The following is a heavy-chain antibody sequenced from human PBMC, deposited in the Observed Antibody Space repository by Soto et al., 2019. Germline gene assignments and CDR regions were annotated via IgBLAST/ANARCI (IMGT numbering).Heavy chain of an antibody. CDR2: IIPIFGTA. Sequence: QVQLVQSGAEVKKPGSSVKVSCKASGGTFSSYAISWVRQAPGQGLEWMGGIIPIFGTANYAQKFQGRVTITADESTSTAYMELSSLRSEDTAVYYCASPFRGSSSWSTYYYYGMDVWGQGTTVTVSS. CDR3: ASPFRGSSSWSTYYYYGMDV. J-gene: IGHJ6*02. D-gene: IGHD6-13*01. CDR1: GGTFSSYA. V-gene: IGHV1-69*01.